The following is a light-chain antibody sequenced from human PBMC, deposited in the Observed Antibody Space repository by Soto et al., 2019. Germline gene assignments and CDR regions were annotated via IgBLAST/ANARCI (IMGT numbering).Light chain of an antibody. CDR3: QQYGSSRVT. J-gene: IGKJ5*01. Sequence: EIVLTQSPGTLSLSPGERATLSCRASQSVSSSYLAWYQQKPGQAPRLLIYGASSRATGIPDRFSGSGSGTDFTLPISRLEPEDFAVYYCQQYGSSRVTFGQGTRLEIK. CDR2: GAS. V-gene: IGKV3-20*01. CDR1: QSVSSSY.